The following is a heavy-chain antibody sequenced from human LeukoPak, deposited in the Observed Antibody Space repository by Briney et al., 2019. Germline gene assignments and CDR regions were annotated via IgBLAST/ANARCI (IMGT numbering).Heavy chain of an antibody. V-gene: IGHV4-34*01. CDR1: GGSFSGYY. Sequence: PSETLSLTCAVYGGSFSGYYWSWIRQPPGKGLEWIGEINHSGSTNYNPSLKSRVTISVDTSKNQFSLKLSSVTAADTAVYYCARPGDHSSGYTYYFDYWGQGTLVTVSS. D-gene: IGHD3-22*01. CDR3: ARPGDHSSGYTYYFDY. J-gene: IGHJ4*02. CDR2: INHSGST.